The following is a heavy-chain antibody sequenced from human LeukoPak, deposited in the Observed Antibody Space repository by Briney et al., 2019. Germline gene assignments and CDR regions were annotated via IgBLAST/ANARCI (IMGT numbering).Heavy chain of an antibody. V-gene: IGHV3-30*04. CDR2: IPYDGSNK. CDR3: ARAEGYGGELDS. J-gene: IGHJ4*02. CDR1: GFTFSTYA. D-gene: IGHD4-23*01. Sequence: GGSLRLSCAASGFTFSTYAMHWVRQAPGKGLERVAVIPYDGSNKYYADSVKGRFTISRENSKNRLYLQMNSLRAEDTAVYYCARAEGYGGELDSWGQGTLVTVSS.